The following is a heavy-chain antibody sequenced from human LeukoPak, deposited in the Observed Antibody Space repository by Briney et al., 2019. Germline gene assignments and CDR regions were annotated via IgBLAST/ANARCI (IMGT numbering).Heavy chain of an antibody. Sequence: GGSLRLSCAASGFTFSGYAMTWVRQAPGKGLEWVGRIKSKTDGGTTDYAAPVKGRFTISRDDSKNTLYLQMNSLKTEDTAVYYCTTENGITMVRGVIITPRYFDYWGQGTLVTVSS. CDR2: IKSKTDGGTT. J-gene: IGHJ4*02. CDR3: TTENGITMVRGVIITPRYFDY. V-gene: IGHV3-15*01. CDR1: GFTFSGYA. D-gene: IGHD3-10*01.